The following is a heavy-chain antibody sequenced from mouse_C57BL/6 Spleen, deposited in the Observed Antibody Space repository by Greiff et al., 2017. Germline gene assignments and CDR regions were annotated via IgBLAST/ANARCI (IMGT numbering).Heavy chain of an antibody. CDR3: ARSNYYGSSYVRVYFDY. CDR1: GYTFTSYW. Sequence: QVQLQQPGAELVKPGASVKLSCKASGYTFTSYWMQWVKQRPGQGLEWIGEIDPSDSYTNYNQKFKGKATLTVDTSSSTAYMQLSSLTSEDSAVYYCARSNYYGSSYVRVYFDYWGQGTTLTVSS. J-gene: IGHJ2*01. V-gene: IGHV1-50*01. CDR2: IDPSDSYT. D-gene: IGHD1-1*01.